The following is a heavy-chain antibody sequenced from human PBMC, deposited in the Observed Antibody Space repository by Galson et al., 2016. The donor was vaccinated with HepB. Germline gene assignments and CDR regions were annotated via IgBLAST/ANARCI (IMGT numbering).Heavy chain of an antibody. CDR3: TSSYYSDSWTGFYQAFDI. V-gene: IGHV3-73*01. Sequence: SLRLSCAASGFSFSASSVDWVRQASGKGLEWLGRLRSTANNYATAYAASVKGRFTFSRDDSKNTAYLQMNSLKTDDTAVYYCTSSYYSDSWTGFYQAFDIWGQGTMVSVSS. J-gene: IGHJ3*02. CDR1: GFSFSASS. D-gene: IGHD3/OR15-3a*01. CDR2: LRSTANNYAT.